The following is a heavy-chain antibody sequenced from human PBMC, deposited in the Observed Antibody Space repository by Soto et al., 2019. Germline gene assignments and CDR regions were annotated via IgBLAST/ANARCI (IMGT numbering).Heavy chain of an antibody. J-gene: IGHJ4*02. Sequence: ASVKVSCKVSGYTLTELSMHWVRQAPGKGLEWMGGFDPEDGETIYAQKFQGRVTMTEDTSTDTAYMELSSLRSEDTAVYYCAASISVAVRGVGYYFDYWGQGTLVTVSS. CDR1: GYTLTELS. D-gene: IGHD3-10*01. V-gene: IGHV1-24*01. CDR3: AASISVAVRGVGYYFDY. CDR2: FDPEDGET.